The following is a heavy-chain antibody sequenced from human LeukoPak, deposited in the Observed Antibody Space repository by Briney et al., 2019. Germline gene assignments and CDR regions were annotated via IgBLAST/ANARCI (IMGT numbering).Heavy chain of an antibody. J-gene: IGHJ4*02. Sequence: GGSLRLSCAGSGFSFRSYVMNWVRQAPGKGLEWVSCISGSGGSTYYADSAKGRFTISRDNSKKTLYLQMNSLRAEDTAVYFCAALRFGVVITISDVDFWGQGTLVTVSS. CDR3: AALRFGVVITISDVDF. V-gene: IGHV3-23*01. D-gene: IGHD3-3*01. CDR1: GFSFRSYV. CDR2: ISGSGGST.